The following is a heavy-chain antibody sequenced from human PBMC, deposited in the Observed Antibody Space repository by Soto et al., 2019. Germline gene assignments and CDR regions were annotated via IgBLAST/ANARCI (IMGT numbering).Heavy chain of an antibody. CDR2: ISYDGRNK. V-gene: IGHV3-30*18. J-gene: IGHJ4*02. CDR3: AKDLDYPYYFDY. D-gene: IGHD5-12*01. Sequence: QVRLVESGGGVVQPGRSLRLSCAASGFTFSSYGMQWVRQAQGKGLGWVAVISYDGRNKYYADSVKGRFTISRDNSTNTLYLQMNSLRAEDTAVYYCAKDLDYPYYFDYWGQGTLVTVSS. CDR1: GFTFSSYG.